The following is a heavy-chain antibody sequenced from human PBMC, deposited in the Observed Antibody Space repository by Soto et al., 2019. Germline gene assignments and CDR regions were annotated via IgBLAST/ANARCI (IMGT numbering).Heavy chain of an antibody. CDR2: IYHSGST. D-gene: IGHD3-22*01. CDR1: GGSISSGGYS. CDR3: ARDDYYDSSGYYSSWFDP. J-gene: IGHJ5*02. Sequence: SETLSLTCAASGGSISSGGYSWSWIRQPPGKGLEWIGYIYHSGSTYYNPSLKSRVTISVDRSKNQFSLKLSSVTAADTAVYYCARDDYYDSSGYYSSWFDPWGQGTLVTVSS. V-gene: IGHV4-30-2*01.